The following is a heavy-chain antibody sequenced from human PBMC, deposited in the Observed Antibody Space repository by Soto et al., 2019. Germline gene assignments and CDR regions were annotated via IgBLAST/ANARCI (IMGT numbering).Heavy chain of an antibody. Sequence: EVQLLESGGGLVQPGGSLRLSCAASGFTFSSYAMSWVRQAPGKGLEWVSAISGSGGSTYYADSVKGRFTISRDNSKNTLYLQMNSLRAEDTGVYYCAKDKAVSPDFDYWGQGTLVTVSS. J-gene: IGHJ4*02. V-gene: IGHV3-23*01. CDR3: AKDKAVSPDFDY. D-gene: IGHD2-15*01. CDR2: ISGSGGST. CDR1: GFTFSSYA.